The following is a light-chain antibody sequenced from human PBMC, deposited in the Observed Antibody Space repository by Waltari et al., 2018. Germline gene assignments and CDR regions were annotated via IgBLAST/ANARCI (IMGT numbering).Light chain of an antibody. CDR2: QVS. CDR3: GQGTHLPT. Sequence: DVVMTQSPLSLSITPGPPASISCRSSQSLVHSNGNTYLSWYQQKSGQPPRLLIYQVSNRYSGVPDRFSGSGAGTDFTLKISRVEAEDVGVYYCGQGTHLPTFGGGTKVEIK. J-gene: IGKJ4*01. V-gene: IGKV2-30*02. CDR1: QSLVHSNGNTY.